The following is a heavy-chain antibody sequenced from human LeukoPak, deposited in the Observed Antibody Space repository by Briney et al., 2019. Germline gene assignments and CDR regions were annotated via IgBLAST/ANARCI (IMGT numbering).Heavy chain of an antibody. CDR3: ARIYGSGSYFYFDY. Sequence: PSETLSLTCAVEGGSFSGYYWSWIRQPPGKGLEWIGEINHSGSTNYNPSLKSRVTISVDTSKNQFSLKLSSVTAADTAVYYCARIYGSGSYFYFDYWGQGTLVTVSS. CDR2: INHSGST. D-gene: IGHD3-10*01. J-gene: IGHJ4*02. V-gene: IGHV4-34*01. CDR1: GGSFSGYY.